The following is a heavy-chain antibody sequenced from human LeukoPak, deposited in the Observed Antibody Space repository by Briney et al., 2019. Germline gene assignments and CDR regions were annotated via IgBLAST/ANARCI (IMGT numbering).Heavy chain of an antibody. J-gene: IGHJ4*02. D-gene: IGHD2/OR15-2a*01. CDR2: ISYSGST. V-gene: IGHV4-59*08. Sequence: SETLSLACTVSGDSMTNYYWSWIRQPPGMGLEWIGYISYSGSTNYNPSLKSRVTISIDTSKNQFSLKLSSVTAADTAVYYCASAPHVNYFDFWGQGALVTVST. CDR3: ASAPHVNYFDF. CDR1: GDSMTNYY.